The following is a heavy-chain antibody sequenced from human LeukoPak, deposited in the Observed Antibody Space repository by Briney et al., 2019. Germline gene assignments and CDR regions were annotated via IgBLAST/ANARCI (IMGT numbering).Heavy chain of an antibody. CDR3: ARVGYEGYYFDY. Sequence: GESLKISCQGSGYSFSKSWIGWVRQMPGRGLEWMGIIYPDDSDTRYSPSFQGQVTISADKSISTAYLQLSSLKASDTAMYYCARVGYEGYYFDYWGQGTLVTVSS. J-gene: IGHJ4*02. D-gene: IGHD2-2*01. CDR2: IYPDDSDT. V-gene: IGHV5-51*01. CDR1: GYSFSKSW.